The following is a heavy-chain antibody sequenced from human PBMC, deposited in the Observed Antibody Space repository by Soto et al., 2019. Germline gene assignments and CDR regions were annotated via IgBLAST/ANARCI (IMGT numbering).Heavy chain of an antibody. CDR1: GYTFTSYA. V-gene: IGHV1-18*01. CDR3: ARDAPPEDY. J-gene: IGHJ4*02. CDR2: XRAXNRTT. Sequence: GXSVKVSCKASGYTFTSYAMHWVRQAPGQXPXXXXXXRAXNRTTNYXXXXXXXXTXXXXXPXRQAYIETRSLRYADTAVYYCARDAPPEDYWGQGTLVTV.